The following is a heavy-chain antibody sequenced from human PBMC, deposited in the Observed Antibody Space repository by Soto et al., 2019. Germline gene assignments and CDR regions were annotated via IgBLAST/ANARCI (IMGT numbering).Heavy chain of an antibody. CDR2: ISAYNGNT. Sequence: QVQLVQSRAEVKKPGASVKVSCKASGYTFTSDGISWVRQAPGQGLEWMGWISAYNGNTNYAQKLQGRVTMTTDTSTSTAYMELRSLRSDDTAVYYCARDLPPTYDFWSGYYYYSYYGMDVWGQGTTVTVSS. J-gene: IGHJ6*02. D-gene: IGHD3-3*01. V-gene: IGHV1-18*01. CDR1: GYTFTSDG. CDR3: ARDLPPTYDFWSGYYYYSYYGMDV.